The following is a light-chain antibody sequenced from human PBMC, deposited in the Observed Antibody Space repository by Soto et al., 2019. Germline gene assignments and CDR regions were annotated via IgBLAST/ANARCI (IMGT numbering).Light chain of an antibody. CDR2: EGS. CDR3: CSYGGSSTVA. V-gene: IGLV2-23*01. Sequence: QSVLTQPASVCGSPGQSITISCTGTSSDVGSYNLVSWYQQHPGKAPKLMIYEGSKRPSGVSNRFSGSKSGNTASLTISGLQAEDEADYYCCSYGGSSTVAFGGGTKVTVL. CDR1: SSDVGSYNL. J-gene: IGLJ2*01.